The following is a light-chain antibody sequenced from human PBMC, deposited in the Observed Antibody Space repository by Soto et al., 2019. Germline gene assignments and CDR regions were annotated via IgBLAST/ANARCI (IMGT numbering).Light chain of an antibody. Sequence: QSVLTQPASVSGSPGQSITISCTGTSSDVGGYNYVSWYQQHPGKAPKIIIYEVSNRPSGISNRFSGSKSGDTASLTISGLLAEDEADYYCSSLTSSNTWVFGGGTKLTVL. V-gene: IGLV2-14*01. J-gene: IGLJ2*01. CDR3: SSLTSSNTWV. CDR2: EVS. CDR1: SSDVGGYNY.